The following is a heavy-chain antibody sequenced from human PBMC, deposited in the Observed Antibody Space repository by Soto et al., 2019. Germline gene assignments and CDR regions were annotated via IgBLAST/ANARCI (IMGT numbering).Heavy chain of an antibody. J-gene: IGHJ4*02. CDR3: ARHGMGATRYYFDY. CDR2: IYYSGST. CDR1: GGSISSSSYY. D-gene: IGHD1-26*01. Sequence: SETLSLTCTVSGGSISSSSYYWGWIRQPPGKGLEWIGSIYYSGSTYYNPSLKSRVTISVDTSKNQFSLKLSSVTAADTAVYYCARHGMGATRYYFDYWGREPWSPSPQ. V-gene: IGHV4-39*01.